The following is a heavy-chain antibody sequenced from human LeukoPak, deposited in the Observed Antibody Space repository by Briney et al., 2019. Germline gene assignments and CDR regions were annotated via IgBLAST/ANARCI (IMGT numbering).Heavy chain of an antibody. CDR2: IYYSGNT. D-gene: IGHD2-8*01. V-gene: IGHV4-59*12. CDR1: GGSISAYY. J-gene: IGHJ6*02. CDR3: ARKYGYYYYYGMDV. Sequence: SETLSLTCTISGGSISAYYWTWIRQAPGEGLEWIGYIYYSGNTNYNPSLKSRVTISLDTSRNQFSLKLSSVTAADTAVYYCARKYGYYYYYGMDVWGQGTTVTVSS.